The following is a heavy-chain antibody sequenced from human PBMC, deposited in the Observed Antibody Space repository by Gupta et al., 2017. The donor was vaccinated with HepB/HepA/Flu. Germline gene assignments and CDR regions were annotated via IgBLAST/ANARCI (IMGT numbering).Heavy chain of an antibody. D-gene: IGHD3-10*01. J-gene: IGHJ3*02. V-gene: IGHV4-31*03. CDR2: IYYNGKT. Sequence: QVQLQESGPGLVKPSQTLSLTCTVSGDSISSGGYFWTWIRQPPGKGLEWIGYIYYNGKTYYDPSLKSRVSMSLDTSKNQFSLKVTSVTAADTAVDHCARAGSYWGACHIWGPGTMVNVSS. CDR3: ARAGSYWGACHI. CDR1: GDSISSGGYF.